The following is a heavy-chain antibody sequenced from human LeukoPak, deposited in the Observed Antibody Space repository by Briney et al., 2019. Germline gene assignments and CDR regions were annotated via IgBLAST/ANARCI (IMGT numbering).Heavy chain of an antibody. CDR3: ARAPPYDSSGLLDY. CDR1: GFPFSDYY. J-gene: IGHJ4*02. V-gene: IGHV3-11*01. D-gene: IGHD3-22*01. Sequence: KAGGSLRLSCAASGFPFSDYYMSWIRQAPGKGLEWVSYISGSTHTIYYADSVKGRFTISRDNVKNSLYLQMNTLRAEDTAVYYCARAPPYDSSGLLDYWGQGTLVTVSS. CDR2: ISGSTHTI.